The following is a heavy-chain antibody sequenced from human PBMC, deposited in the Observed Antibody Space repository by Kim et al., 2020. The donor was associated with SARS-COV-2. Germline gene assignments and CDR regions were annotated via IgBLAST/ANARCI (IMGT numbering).Heavy chain of an antibody. CDR1: GASMKNSNYY. CDR2: ICSDGST. D-gene: IGHD3-3*02. CDR3: GRGSRKPLININY. J-gene: IGHJ4*02. V-gene: IGHV4-39*07. Sequence: SETLSLTCTVSGASMKNSNYYWGWIRHPPGKGLDWIGSICSDGSTFYNPSLKSRVTISVDLSTNGFSLRLTSVTAADTAVYYCGRGSRKPLININYWGQGTLVAVSS.